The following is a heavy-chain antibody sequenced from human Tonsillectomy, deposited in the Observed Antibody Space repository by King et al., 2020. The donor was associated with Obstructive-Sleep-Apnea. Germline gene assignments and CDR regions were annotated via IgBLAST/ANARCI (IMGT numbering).Heavy chain of an antibody. CDR3: AVDYETSGYYYGLDY. V-gene: IGHV5-51*01. D-gene: IGHD3-22*01. J-gene: IGHJ4*02. Sequence: QLVQSGAEVKKPGESLKISCQGSGYTFTSHWIAWVRQMPGKGLEWMGITFPGDSISIYSPSFQGQVTFSADESISTAYLQWSSLKASDTAIYYCAVDYETSGYYYGLDYWGQGTLVTVSS. CDR1: GYTFTSHW. CDR2: TFPGDSIS.